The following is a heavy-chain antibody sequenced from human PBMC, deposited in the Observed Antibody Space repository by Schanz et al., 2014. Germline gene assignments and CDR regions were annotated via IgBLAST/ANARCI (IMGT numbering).Heavy chain of an antibody. CDR1: GGSISSGGYT. J-gene: IGHJ4*02. V-gene: IGHV4-30-4*07. Sequence: QVQLQESGPGLVKPSQTLSLTCAVSGGSISSGGYTWSWIRQPPGQGLEWIGYIYYSGSTSYNPPLKSRVTISVDTSKNQFSRMLGSVTAADTAVYYCARAAGPVDYWGQGTLVTVSS. CDR3: ARAAGPVDY. D-gene: IGHD6-13*01. CDR2: IYYSGST.